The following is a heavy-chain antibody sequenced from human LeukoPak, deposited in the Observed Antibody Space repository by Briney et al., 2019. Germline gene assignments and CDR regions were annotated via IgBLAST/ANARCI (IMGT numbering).Heavy chain of an antibody. CDR2: INWNGGST. CDR1: GFTFDDYG. V-gene: IGHV3-20*04. J-gene: IGHJ6*03. D-gene: IGHD6-13*01. CDR3: ARASAAAGTFYYYYMDV. Sequence: GGSLRLSCAASGFTFDDYGMNWVRQAAGKGLEWVAGINWNGGSTGYADSVKGRFTISRDNSKNTLYLQMNSLRAEDTAVYYCARASAAAGTFYYYYMDVWGKGTTVTVSS.